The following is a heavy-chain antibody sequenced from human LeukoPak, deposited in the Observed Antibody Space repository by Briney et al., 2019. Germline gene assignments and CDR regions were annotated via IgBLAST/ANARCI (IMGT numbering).Heavy chain of an antibody. CDR2: IYHSGST. J-gene: IGHJ6*03. D-gene: IGHD6-6*01. CDR1: GGSSSSGGYY. V-gene: IGHV4-30-2*01. CDR3: ARIARSSSSYYYYYYMDV. Sequence: PSETPSLTCTVSGGSSSSGGYYWSWIRQPPGKGLEWIGYIYHSGSTYYNPSLKSRVTISVDRSKNQFSLKLSSVTAADTAVYHCARIARSSSSYYYYYYMDVWGKGTTVTVSS.